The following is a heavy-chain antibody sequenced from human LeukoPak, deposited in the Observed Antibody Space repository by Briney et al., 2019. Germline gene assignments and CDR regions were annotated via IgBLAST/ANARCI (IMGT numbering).Heavy chain of an antibody. CDR2: IRYDGSNK. V-gene: IGHV3-30*02. Sequence: GGSLRLSCAASGFTFSSYGMHWVRQAPGKGLEWVAFIRYDGSNKYYADSVKGRFTISRDNFKNTLYLQMNSLRAEDTAVYYCAKEDIGIAAADYFDYWGQGTLVTVSS. D-gene: IGHD6-13*01. CDR3: AKEDIGIAAADYFDY. J-gene: IGHJ4*02. CDR1: GFTFSSYG.